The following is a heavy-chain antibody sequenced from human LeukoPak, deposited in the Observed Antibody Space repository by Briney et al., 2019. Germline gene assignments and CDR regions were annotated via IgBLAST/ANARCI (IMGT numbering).Heavy chain of an antibody. CDR2: MSYDGSNL. D-gene: IGHD6-13*01. V-gene: IGHV3-30*04. Sequence: GGSLRLSCAASGFALSAYAMHWYRQTPDKGLEWLALMSYDGSNLYYAESVKGRFTISRDNAKNSLYLQMNSLRAEDTAVYYCARDLQHSSSWYSGYYFDYWGQGTLVTVSS. J-gene: IGHJ4*02. CDR3: ARDLQHSSSWYSGYYFDY. CDR1: GFALSAYA.